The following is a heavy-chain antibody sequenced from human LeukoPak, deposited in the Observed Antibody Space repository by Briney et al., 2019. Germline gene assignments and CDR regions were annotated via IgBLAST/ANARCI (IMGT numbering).Heavy chain of an antibody. CDR1: GGSISSYY. CDR3: ARERITMVRGVRTYYFDY. CDR2: IYYSGST. Sequence: SETLSLTCTVSGGSISSYYWSWIRQPPGKGLEWIGCIYYSGSTNYNPSLKSRVTISVDTSKNQFSLKLSSVTAADTAVYYCARERITMVRGVRTYYFDYWGQGTLVTVSS. J-gene: IGHJ4*02. D-gene: IGHD3-10*01. V-gene: IGHV4-59*12.